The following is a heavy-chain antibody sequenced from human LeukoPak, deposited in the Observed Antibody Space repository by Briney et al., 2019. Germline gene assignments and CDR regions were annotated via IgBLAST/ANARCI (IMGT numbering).Heavy chain of an antibody. J-gene: IGHJ5*02. CDR1: GYTFTGYY. D-gene: IGHD4-17*01. V-gene: IGHV1-2*02. CDR3: ARENYGDGNWFDP. CDR2: VNPDTGAT. Sequence: ASVKVSCKASGYTFTGYYMHWVRQAPGQGLEWMGWVNPDTGATNSAQNFQGRVTKTRDTSISTVYMELSRLRSDDSAVYYCARENYGDGNWFDPWGQGTLVTVSS.